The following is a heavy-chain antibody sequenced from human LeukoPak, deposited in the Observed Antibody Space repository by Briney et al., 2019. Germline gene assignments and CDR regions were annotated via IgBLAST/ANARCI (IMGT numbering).Heavy chain of an antibody. J-gene: IGHJ6*02. CDR3: ARGDCSSTSCYLYYYYYGMDV. V-gene: IGHV1-8*01. D-gene: IGHD2-2*01. CDR2: MNPNSGNT. Sequence: ASVKVSCKASGYTFTSYDINWVRQATGQGLEWMGWMNPNSGNTGYAQKFQGRVTMTRNTSISTAYMELSSLRSEDTAVYYCARGDCSSTSCYLYYYYYGMDVWGQGTTVTVSS. CDR1: GYTFTSYD.